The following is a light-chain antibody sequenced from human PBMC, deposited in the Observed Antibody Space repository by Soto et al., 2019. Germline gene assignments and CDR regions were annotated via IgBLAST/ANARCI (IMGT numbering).Light chain of an antibody. CDR3: VLYMGSGISV. CDR1: SGSVSTTYY. CDR2: NTD. Sequence: QAVVTQEPSFSVSPGGTVTLTCGLSSGSVSTTYYPSWYQETPGQAPRTLIYNTDTRSSGVPDRVSGSILGNKAALTITGAQADDESDYYCVLYMGSGISVFGGGTKLTVL. J-gene: IGLJ3*02. V-gene: IGLV8-61*01.